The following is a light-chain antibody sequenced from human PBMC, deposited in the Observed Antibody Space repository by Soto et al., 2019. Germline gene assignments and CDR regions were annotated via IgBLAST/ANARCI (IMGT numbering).Light chain of an antibody. J-gene: IGLJ2*01. CDR3: AAWDDSLNGVV. Sequence: QAVVTQPPSASGTPGQRVTISCSGSSSNIGSNSVNWYQQLPGTAPKLLMYSSNQQPSGVPDRFSGSKSGTSAALAISGLQSEDEADYYCAAWDDSLNGVVFGGGTKLTVL. CDR1: SSNIGSNS. CDR2: SSN. V-gene: IGLV1-44*01.